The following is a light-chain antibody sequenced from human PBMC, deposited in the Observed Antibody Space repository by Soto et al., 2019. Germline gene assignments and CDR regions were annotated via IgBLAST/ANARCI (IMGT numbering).Light chain of an antibody. CDR1: SSNIGSNT. CDR2: SNG. Sequence: QSVLTQPPSASGTAGQRVTISCSGSSSNIGSNTVNWYQQLPGTAPKLLIYSNGQRPSGVPYRFSGSKSGTSASLAISGLQSEDEGDYYCAAWDDSLNGHWVFGGGTKLTVL. CDR3: AAWDDSLNGHWV. V-gene: IGLV1-44*01. J-gene: IGLJ3*02.